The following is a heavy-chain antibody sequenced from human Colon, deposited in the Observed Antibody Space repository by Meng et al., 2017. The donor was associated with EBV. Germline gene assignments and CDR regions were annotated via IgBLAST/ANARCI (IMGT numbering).Heavy chain of an antibody. Sequence: QLQLQESGPGLVKPSATLSLTCTVSGDSISSSNYYWGWIRQPPGKGLQWIGSIYYSGTTYYNPSLKSRVTISVDTSKNQFSLKLSSVTAADTAVYYCARRRWGGIAAAVDYWGQGTLVTVSS. CDR2: IYYSGTT. D-gene: IGHD6-13*01. CDR1: GDSISSSNYY. V-gene: IGHV4-39*01. CDR3: ARRRWGGIAAAVDY. J-gene: IGHJ4*02.